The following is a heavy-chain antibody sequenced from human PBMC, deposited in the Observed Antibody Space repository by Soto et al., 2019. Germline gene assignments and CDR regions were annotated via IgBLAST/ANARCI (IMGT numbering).Heavy chain of an antibody. CDR2: ISSSSSYI. CDR1: GCTFSSYS. Sequence: EVQLVESGGGLVKPGGSLRLSCAASGCTFSSYSMNWVRQAPGKGLEWVSSISSSSSYIYYADSVKGRFTISRDNAKNSLYLQMNSLRAEDTAVYYCARATYGGRGYFDYWGQGTLVTVSS. CDR3: ARATYGGRGYFDY. V-gene: IGHV3-21*01. D-gene: IGHD1-26*01. J-gene: IGHJ4*02.